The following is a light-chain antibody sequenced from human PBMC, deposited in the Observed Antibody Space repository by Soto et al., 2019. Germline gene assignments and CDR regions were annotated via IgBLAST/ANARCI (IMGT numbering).Light chain of an antibody. J-gene: IGKJ1*01. CDR2: GAS. CDR3: QQYNNWPQT. Sequence: EIVMTQSPATLSVSPWERATLSCRASQSVSSNLAWYQQKPGQAPRLLIYGASTRATGIPARFSGSGSGTEFTLTISSLQSEDFAEYHCQQYNNWPQTFGQGTKVDIK. V-gene: IGKV3-15*01. CDR1: QSVSSN.